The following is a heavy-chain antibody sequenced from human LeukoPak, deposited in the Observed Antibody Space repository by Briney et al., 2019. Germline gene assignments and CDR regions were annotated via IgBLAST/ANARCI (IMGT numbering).Heavy chain of an antibody. D-gene: IGHD3-22*01. CDR1: GFTFSSYA. CDR3: AKDAAAFYDSSGFFDY. Sequence: GGSLRLSCAASGFTFSSYAMSWVRQAPGKGLEWVSAISGSGGSTYYADSVKGRFTISRDNSKNTLYLQMNSLRAEDTAVYYCAKDAAAFYDSSGFFDYWGQGTLVTVSS. V-gene: IGHV3-23*01. J-gene: IGHJ4*02. CDR2: ISGSGGST.